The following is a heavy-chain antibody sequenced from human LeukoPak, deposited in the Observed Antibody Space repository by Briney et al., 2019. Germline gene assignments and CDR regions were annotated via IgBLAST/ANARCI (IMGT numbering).Heavy chain of an antibody. CDR3: TRLVVGDAFDV. V-gene: IGHV3-73*01. CDR2: IRSRANSYTT. D-gene: IGHD2-15*01. CDR1: GFTFCVYA. Sequence: GGSLRLSCAASGFTFCVYAMHWVRQPPGKGLEWVGRIRSRANSYTTAFAASVKGRFTISRDDSKNTAFLQMNSLKTDDTAVYYCTRLVVGDAFDVWGQGTTVTVSS. J-gene: IGHJ3*01.